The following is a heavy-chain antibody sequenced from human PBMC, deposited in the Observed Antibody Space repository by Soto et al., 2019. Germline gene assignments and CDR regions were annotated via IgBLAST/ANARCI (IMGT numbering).Heavy chain of an antibody. Sequence: PGGSLRLSCGVSGSAFITHGMHWVRQAPGKGLEWVAVIWGDESKKYYADSVKGRFTISKDNSKNTLFLQMNTLRAEDTAVYYCARGAVAAGDFDYWGQGTLVTVSS. CDR1: GSAFITHG. CDR2: IWGDESKK. V-gene: IGHV3-33*01. J-gene: IGHJ4*02. D-gene: IGHD2-15*01. CDR3: ARGAVAAGDFDY.